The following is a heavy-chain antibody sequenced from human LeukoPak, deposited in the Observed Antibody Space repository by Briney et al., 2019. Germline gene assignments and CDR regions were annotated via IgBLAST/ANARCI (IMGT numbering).Heavy chain of an antibody. Sequence: GSLRLSCAAAGFTFSSYGMSWVRQAPGEGLEWVSAISGSGGSTYYADSVKGRFTISRDNSKNTLYLQMNSLRAEDTAVYYCARTDYYEDAFDIWGQGTMVTVSS. CDR1: GFTFSSYG. J-gene: IGHJ3*02. CDR2: ISGSGGST. D-gene: IGHD3-22*01. V-gene: IGHV3-23*01. CDR3: ARTDYYEDAFDI.